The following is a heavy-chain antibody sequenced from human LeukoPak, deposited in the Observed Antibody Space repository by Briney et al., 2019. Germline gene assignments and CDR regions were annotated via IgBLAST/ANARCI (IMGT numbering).Heavy chain of an antibody. J-gene: IGHJ5*02. CDR2: MNPNSGNT. V-gene: IGHV1-8*01. D-gene: IGHD6-13*01. CDR1: GYTFTSYD. CDR3: ARGPHGRAAAGTYWFDP. Sequence: ASVKVSCKASGYTFTSYDINWVRQATGQGLEWMGWMNPNSGNTGYAQKFQGRVTMTRNTSISTAYMELSSLRSEDTAVYYCARGPHGRAAAGTYWFDPWGQGTLVNVSS.